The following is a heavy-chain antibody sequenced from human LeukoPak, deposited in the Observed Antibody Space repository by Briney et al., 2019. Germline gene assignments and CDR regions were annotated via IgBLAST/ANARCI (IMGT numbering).Heavy chain of an antibody. V-gene: IGHV4-34*01. CDR1: GGSFSGYY. Sequence: SETLSLTCAVYGGSFSGYYWSCIRQPPGKGLEWIGEINHSGSTNYNPSLKSRVTISVDTSKNQFSLKLSSVTAADTAVYYCAANSSCRWGQGTLVTVSS. J-gene: IGHJ4*02. CDR2: INHSGST. D-gene: IGHD4-23*01. CDR3: AANSSCR.